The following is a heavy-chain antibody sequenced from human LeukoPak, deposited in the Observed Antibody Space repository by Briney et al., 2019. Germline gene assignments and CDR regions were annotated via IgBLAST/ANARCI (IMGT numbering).Heavy chain of an antibody. Sequence: SVKVSCKASGGTFSSYAISWVRQAPGQGLEWMGGIIPIFGTANYAQKFQGRVTITTDESTSTAYMELSSPRSEDTAVYYCALLGYCSSTSCSNLDYWGQGTLVTVSS. CDR1: GGTFSSYA. J-gene: IGHJ4*02. V-gene: IGHV1-69*05. D-gene: IGHD2-2*01. CDR2: IIPIFGTA. CDR3: ALLGYCSSTSCSNLDY.